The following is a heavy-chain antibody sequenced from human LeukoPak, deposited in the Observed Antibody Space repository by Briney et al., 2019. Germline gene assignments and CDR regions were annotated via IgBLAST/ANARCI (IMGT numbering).Heavy chain of an antibody. V-gene: IGHV4-34*01. CDR1: GGSFSGYY. CDR3: ARQSLRRPSFDY. D-gene: IGHD3-16*01. J-gene: IGHJ4*02. Sequence: SETLSLTCAVYGGSFSGYYWSWIRQPPGKGLEWTGEIYHSGSTNYNPSLKSRVTISVDKSKNQFSLKLSSVTAADTAVYYCARQSLRRPSFDYWGQGTLVTVSS. CDR2: IYHSGST.